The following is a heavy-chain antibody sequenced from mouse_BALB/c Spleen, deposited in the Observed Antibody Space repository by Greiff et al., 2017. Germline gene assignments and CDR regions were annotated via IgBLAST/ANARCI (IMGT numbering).Heavy chain of an antibody. CDR2: IWAGGST. J-gene: IGHJ3*01. Sequence: VQLKESGPGLVAPSQSLSITCTVSGFSLTSYGVHWVRQPPGKGLEWLGVIWAGGSTNYNSALMSRLSISKDNSKSQVFLKMYSLQTDDTAMYYCARDSGVRRAWFAYWGQGTLVTVSA. V-gene: IGHV2-9*02. CDR1: GFSLTSYG. D-gene: IGHD2-14*01. CDR3: ARDSGVRRAWFAY.